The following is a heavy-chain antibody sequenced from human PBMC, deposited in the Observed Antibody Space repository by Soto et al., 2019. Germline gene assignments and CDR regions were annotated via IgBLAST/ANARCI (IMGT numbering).Heavy chain of an antibody. V-gene: IGHV1-69*01. CDR3: ARSALRTSSQGYTFFVMEV. Sequence: QVQLVQSGAEVKKPGSSVRVSCKASGGTLTHYAISWVRQAPGQGLEWMGGIIPVFKTSNYAQNFQGRLPITADEYMTTAYMDLSGLMSDDTAVYYCARSALRTSSQGYTFFVMEVWGPGTTVSVSS. CDR1: GGTLTHYA. D-gene: IGHD3-16*02. J-gene: IGHJ6*02. CDR2: IIPVFKTS.